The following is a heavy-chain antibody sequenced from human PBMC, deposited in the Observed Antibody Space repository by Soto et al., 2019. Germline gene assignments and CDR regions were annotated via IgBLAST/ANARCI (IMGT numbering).Heavy chain of an antibody. V-gene: IGHV1-69*06. J-gene: IGHJ4*02. CDR1: GGTFSSYA. D-gene: IGHD3-16*02. CDR2: IIPIFGTA. Sequence: QVQLVQSGAEVKKPGSSVKVSCKASGGTFSSYAISWVRQAPGQGLEWMGVIIPIFGTANYAQKFQGRVTITADKSTSTAYMELSSLRSEDTAVYYCASGYDYVWGSYPTLDYWGQGPLVTVSS. CDR3: ASGYDYVWGSYPTLDY.